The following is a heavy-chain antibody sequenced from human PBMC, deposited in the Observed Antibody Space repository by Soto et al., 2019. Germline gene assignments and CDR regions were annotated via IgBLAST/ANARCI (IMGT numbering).Heavy chain of an antibody. CDR3: VRDKTVTRGYGMDV. CDR2: TNYRSKWYH. J-gene: IGHJ6*02. V-gene: IGHV6-1*01. Sequence: PSQTLSLTCAISGDSVSSNNVAWNWIRQSPSRGLEWLGRTNYRSKWYHDYAVPVKSRITINPDTSKNQFSLQLNAVTPEDTAVYYCVRDKTVTRGYGMDVWGQGTTVTVSS. CDR1: GDSVSSNNVA. D-gene: IGHD4-17*01.